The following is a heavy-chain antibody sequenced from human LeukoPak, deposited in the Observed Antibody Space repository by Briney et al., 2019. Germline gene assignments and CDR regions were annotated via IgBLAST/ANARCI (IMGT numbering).Heavy chain of an antibody. D-gene: IGHD1-1*01. J-gene: IGHJ5*02. CDR3: ASWVQGEVQLERREDWFDP. V-gene: IGHV4-39*01. CDR2: SGST. Sequence: SGSTYYNPSLKSRVTISVDTSKNQFSLKLSSVTAADTAVYYCASWVQGEVQLERREDWFDPWGQGTLVTVSS.